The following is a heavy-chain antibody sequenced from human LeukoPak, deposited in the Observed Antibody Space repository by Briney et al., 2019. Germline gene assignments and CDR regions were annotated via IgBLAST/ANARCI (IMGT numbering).Heavy chain of an antibody. V-gene: IGHV4-30-4*08. D-gene: IGHD3-22*01. CDR3: ARGIYGSGSYRYYDSSGYGAFDI. CDR1: GGSISGGDYY. Sequence: SETLSLTCSVSGGSISGGDYYWNWIRQSPGKGLEWIGYIYYTGSTYYNPFVKSLVTISVDKSKNQFSLKLSSVTAADTAVYYCARGIYGSGSYRYYDSSGYGAFDIWGQGTMVTVSS. J-gene: IGHJ3*02. CDR2: IYYTGST.